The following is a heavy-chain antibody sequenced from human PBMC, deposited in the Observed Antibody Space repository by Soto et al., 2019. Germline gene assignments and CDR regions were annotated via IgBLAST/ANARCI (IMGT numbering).Heavy chain of an antibody. V-gene: IGHV5-51*01. D-gene: IGHD6-13*01. CDR2: IYPGDSDT. J-gene: IGHJ3*02. Sequence: GESLKISCKGSGYSFTSYWIGWVRQMPGKGLEWMGIIYPGDSDTRYSPSFQGQVTISADKSISTAYLQWSSLKASDTAMYYCARPFIAAAGRGSSAFDIWSQGTMVTVS. CDR3: ARPFIAAAGRGSSAFDI. CDR1: GYSFTSYW.